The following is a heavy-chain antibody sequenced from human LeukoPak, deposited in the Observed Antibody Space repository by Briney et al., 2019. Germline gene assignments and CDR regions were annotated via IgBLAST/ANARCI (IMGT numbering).Heavy chain of an antibody. CDR3: ARMSGIAVAAIWISYFDY. V-gene: IGHV3-7*03. D-gene: IGHD6-19*01. J-gene: IGHJ4*02. CDR2: IKQDGSEK. CDR1: GFTFGAYY. Sequence: GGYLRLYCAASGFTFGAYYMTWVRQAPGKGLEWVANIKQDGSEKYYVDSVKGRFTISRDNANNSLYLQMSSLRAEDTAVYYCARMSGIAVAAIWISYFDYWGQGTLVTVSS.